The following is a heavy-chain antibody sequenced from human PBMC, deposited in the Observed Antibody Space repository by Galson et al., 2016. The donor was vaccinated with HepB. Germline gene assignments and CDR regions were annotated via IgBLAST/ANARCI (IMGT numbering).Heavy chain of an antibody. CDR1: GGTFSGYT. Sequence: SVKVSCKASGGTFSGYTLSWVRRAPGQGLEWMGGIIPVFHTVNYAQRFQGRVTITADKSTNTAYMELSSLRSEDTALYYCARGARCSGASCYLPFEHWGQGTLVTVSS. V-gene: IGHV1-69*06. D-gene: IGHD2-15*01. CDR2: IIPVFHTV. CDR3: ARGARCSGASCYLPFEH. J-gene: IGHJ1*01.